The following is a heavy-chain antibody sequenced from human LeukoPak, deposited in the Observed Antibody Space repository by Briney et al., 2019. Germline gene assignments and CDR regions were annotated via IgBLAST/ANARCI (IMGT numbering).Heavy chain of an antibody. CDR1: GFTFSSYT. D-gene: IGHD2-21*02. Sequence: PGGSLRLSCAASGFTFSSYTMSSVRQAPGKGLEWVSAISGSGGSTYYADSVKGRFTISRDNSKNTLYLQMNSLRAEDTAVYYCAKDLVVVTARDYWGQGTLVTVSS. CDR2: ISGSGGST. V-gene: IGHV3-23*01. CDR3: AKDLVVVTARDY. J-gene: IGHJ4*02.